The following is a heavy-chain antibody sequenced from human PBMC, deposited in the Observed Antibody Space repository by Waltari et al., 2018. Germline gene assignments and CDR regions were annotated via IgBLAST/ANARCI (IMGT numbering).Heavy chain of an antibody. CDR1: GFTFSSYW. CDR3: ARDFAVAGPPDY. V-gene: IGHV3-74*01. D-gene: IGHD6-19*01. Sequence: EVQLVESGGGLVQHGGSLRLSCAASGFTFSSYWLHWVRQAPGKGLVWVSRINSDGSSTSYADSVKGRFTISRDNAKNTLYLQMNSLRAEDTAVYYCARDFAVAGPPDYWGQGTLVTVSS. J-gene: IGHJ4*02. CDR2: INSDGSST.